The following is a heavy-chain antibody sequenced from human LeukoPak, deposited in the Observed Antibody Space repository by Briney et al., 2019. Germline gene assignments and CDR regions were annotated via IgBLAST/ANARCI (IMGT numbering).Heavy chain of an antibody. J-gene: IGHJ4*02. CDR3: AKRSDFLTGYSNS. CDR1: GFTFTSYA. V-gene: IGHV3-23*01. CDR2: ISGSGGST. D-gene: IGHD3-9*01. Sequence: GGSLRLSCATSGFTFTSYAMNWVRQAPGMGLEWVSAISGSGGSTYYADSVKGRFTVSRDNSKNTLYLQMNSLRAEDTAVYYCAKRSDFLTGYSNSWGQGTLVTVSS.